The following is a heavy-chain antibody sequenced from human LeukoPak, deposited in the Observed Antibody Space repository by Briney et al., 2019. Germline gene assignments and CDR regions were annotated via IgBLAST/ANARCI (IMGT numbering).Heavy chain of an antibody. CDR2: INHSGST. CDR3: ARDKNFDY. Sequence: PSETLSLTCAVYGGSFSGYYWSWICQPPGKGLEWIGEINHSGSTNYNPSLKSRVTISVDTSKNQFSLKLSSVTAADTAVYYCARDKNFDYWGQGTLVTVSS. V-gene: IGHV4-34*01. J-gene: IGHJ4*02. CDR1: GGSFSGYY.